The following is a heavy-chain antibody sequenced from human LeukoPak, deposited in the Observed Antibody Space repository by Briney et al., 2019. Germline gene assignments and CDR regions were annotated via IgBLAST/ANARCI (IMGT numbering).Heavy chain of an antibody. D-gene: IGHD1-26*01. CDR1: GGSISSNSDY. V-gene: IGHV4-39*07. J-gene: IGHJ4*02. Sequence: PSETLSPTCTVSGGSISSNSDYWGWIRQPPGKGLEWIGSIYYSGTTYYNPSLKSRVTISVDTSRNQFSLNLSSMTAADTAVYYCASSGSYYSYFDYWGQGTLVTVSS. CDR3: ASSGSYYSYFDY. CDR2: IYYSGTT.